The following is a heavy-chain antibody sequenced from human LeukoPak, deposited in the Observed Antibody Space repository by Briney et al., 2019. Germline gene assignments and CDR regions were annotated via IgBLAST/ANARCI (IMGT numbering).Heavy chain of an antibody. V-gene: IGHV3-30*02. CDR3: AKDRGSGSPDTFDY. D-gene: IGHD1-26*01. CDR2: IRYDGSNK. J-gene: IGHJ4*02. Sequence: GGSLRLSCAASGFIFSSYGMHWGRQAPGKGLEWVAFIRYDGSNKYYADSVKGRFTISRDNSKNTLYLQMNSLRAEDTAVYYCAKDRGSGSPDTFDYWGQGTLVTVSS. CDR1: GFIFSSYG.